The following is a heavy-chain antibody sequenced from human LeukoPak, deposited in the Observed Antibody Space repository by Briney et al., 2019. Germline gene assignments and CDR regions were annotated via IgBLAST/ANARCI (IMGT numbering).Heavy chain of an antibody. J-gene: IGHJ4*02. D-gene: IGHD3-10*01. CDR1: GGSISSGSYH. CDR2: IYTSGST. V-gene: IGHV4-61*02. CDR3: ASGFYGSGSYFTSDY. Sequence: SQTLSLTCTVSGGSISSGSYHWNWIRQPAGKGLEWIGRIYTSGSTNYNPSLKSRVTISVDTSKNQYSLMLSSVTAANTAVYYCASGFYGSGSYFTSDYWGQGTLVTVSS.